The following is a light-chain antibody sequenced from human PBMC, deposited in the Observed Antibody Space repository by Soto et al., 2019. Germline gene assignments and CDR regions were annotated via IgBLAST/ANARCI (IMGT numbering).Light chain of an antibody. Sequence: EIVLTQSPATLSLSPGERATLSCRASQSVSSYLAWYQQKPGQAPRLLIYDASNRATGIPARFSGSGSGTDFTLTISSLEPEDIATYYCQQYQSYPWTFGQGTKVDIK. CDR1: QSVSSY. CDR2: DAS. CDR3: QQYQSYPWT. V-gene: IGKV3-11*01. J-gene: IGKJ1*01.